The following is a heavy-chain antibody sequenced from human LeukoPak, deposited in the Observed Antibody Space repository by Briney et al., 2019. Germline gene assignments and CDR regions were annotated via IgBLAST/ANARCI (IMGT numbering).Heavy chain of an antibody. CDR3: ASNSRECRGGSCYSAAWFDP. CDR1: GGTFSSYA. J-gene: IGHJ5*02. D-gene: IGHD2-15*01. CDR2: IIPILGTA. Sequence: GASVKVSCKASGGTFSSYAINWVRQAPGQGLEWMGGIIPILGTANYAQKFQDRVTITADEPTNTAYMELRSLRSEDTAVYYCASNSRECRGGSCYSAAWFDPWGHGTLITVSS. V-gene: IGHV1-69*13.